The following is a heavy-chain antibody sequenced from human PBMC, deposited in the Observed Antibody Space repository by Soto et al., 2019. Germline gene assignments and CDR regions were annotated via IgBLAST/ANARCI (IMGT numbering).Heavy chain of an antibody. CDR1: GGSISSSSYY. Sequence: QLQLQESGPGLVKPSETLSLTCTVSGGSISSSSYYWGWIRQPPGKGLEWIGSIYYSGSTYYNPSLKSRVTISVDTSKNQFSLKLSSVTAADTAVYYCARHQAGYSSSWYVRRAGFVDYWGQGTLVTVSS. CDR2: IYYSGST. J-gene: IGHJ4*02. D-gene: IGHD6-13*01. V-gene: IGHV4-39*01. CDR3: ARHQAGYSSSWYVRRAGFVDY.